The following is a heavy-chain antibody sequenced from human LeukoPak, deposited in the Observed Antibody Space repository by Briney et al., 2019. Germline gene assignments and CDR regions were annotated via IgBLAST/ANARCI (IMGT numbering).Heavy chain of an antibody. Sequence: GASVKVSCKASGGTFSSYAISWVRQAPGQGLEWMGGIIPIFGTANYAQKFQGRVTMTRDTSISTAYMELSRLRSDDTAVYYCARETGSSGYYYGYWGQGTLVTVSS. CDR3: ARETGSSGYYYGY. D-gene: IGHD3-22*01. V-gene: IGHV1-69*05. J-gene: IGHJ4*02. CDR2: IIPIFGTA. CDR1: GGTFSSYA.